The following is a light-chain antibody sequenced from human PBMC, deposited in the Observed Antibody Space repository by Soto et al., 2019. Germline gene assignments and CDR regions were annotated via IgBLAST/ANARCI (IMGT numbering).Light chain of an antibody. J-gene: IGLJ2*01. CDR3: SSYTSSSTLLV. Sequence: QSALTQPASVSGSPGQSITISCTGTSSDVGDYNYVSWYQRHPGKAPKLMIYEVSNRPSGVSNRFSGSKSGNTASLTISGLQAEDEADYYCSSYTSSSTLLVFGGGTKLTVL. V-gene: IGLV2-14*01. CDR1: SSDVGDYNY. CDR2: EVS.